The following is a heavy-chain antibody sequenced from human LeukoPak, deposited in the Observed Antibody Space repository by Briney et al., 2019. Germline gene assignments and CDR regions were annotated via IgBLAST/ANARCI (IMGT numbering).Heavy chain of an antibody. D-gene: IGHD2-21*02. CDR2: ISGSGGST. Sequence: SGGSLRLSCAASGFTFSTYAMTWVRQAPGKGLEWVSLISGSGGSTYYADSVKGRFTISRDNSKNTLYLQMNSLRAEDTAVYYCAKDVLIGCGGDCYAFDYWGQGTLVTVSS. V-gene: IGHV3-23*01. CDR3: AKDVLIGCGGDCYAFDY. J-gene: IGHJ4*02. CDR1: GFTFSTYA.